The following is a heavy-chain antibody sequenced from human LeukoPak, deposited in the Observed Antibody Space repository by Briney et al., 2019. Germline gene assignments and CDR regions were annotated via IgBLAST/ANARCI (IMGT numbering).Heavy chain of an antibody. Sequence: GGSLRLSCAASGFTLSGYAMRRVRQAPGKGPEWVSSISGSGGGTYYADSVKGRFTISRDNSKNTLYLQMNSLRAEDTAVYYCAKGVSTGVQAFDYWGQGTLVTVSS. CDR3: AKGVSTGVQAFDY. D-gene: IGHD4-23*01. CDR1: GFTLSGYA. J-gene: IGHJ4*02. CDR2: ISGSGGGT. V-gene: IGHV3-23*01.